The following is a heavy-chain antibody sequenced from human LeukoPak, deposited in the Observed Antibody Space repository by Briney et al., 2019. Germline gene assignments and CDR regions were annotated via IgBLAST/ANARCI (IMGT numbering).Heavy chain of an antibody. Sequence: PGGSLRLSCAASGFTFSSYEMNWVRQAPGKGLEWASYISSSGSTIYYADSVKGRFTISRDNAKNSLYLQMNSLRAEDTAVYYCARDRYDFWSGFLFDYWGQGTLVTVSS. J-gene: IGHJ4*02. CDR2: ISSSGSTI. CDR1: GFTFSSYE. D-gene: IGHD3-3*01. CDR3: ARDRYDFWSGFLFDY. V-gene: IGHV3-48*03.